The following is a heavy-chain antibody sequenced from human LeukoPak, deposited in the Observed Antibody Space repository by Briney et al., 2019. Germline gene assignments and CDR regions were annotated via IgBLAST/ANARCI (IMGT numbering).Heavy chain of an antibody. CDR2: IHYTGTT. CDR1: GGSISSYY. D-gene: IGHD6-13*01. CDR3: ARGSLSSSWYLYDY. Sequence: PSETLSLTCAVSGGSISSYYWTWIRQPPGKGLEWIGYIHYTGTTSYSSSLKSRVTMPVDTSKNQFSLKLSSVTAADTAVYYCARGSLSSSWYLYDYWGQGTLVTVSS. J-gene: IGHJ4*02. V-gene: IGHV4-59*01.